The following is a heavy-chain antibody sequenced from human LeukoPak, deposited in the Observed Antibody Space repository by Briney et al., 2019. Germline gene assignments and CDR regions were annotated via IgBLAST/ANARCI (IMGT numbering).Heavy chain of an antibody. CDR1: GFTFSSYA. V-gene: IGHV3-30-3*01. CDR2: TSYDGSNK. J-gene: IGHJ3*02. Sequence: PGGSLRLSCAASGFTFSSYAMHWVRQAPGKGLEWVAVTSYDGSNKYYADSVKGRFTISRDNSKNTLCLQMNSLRAEDTAVYYCARNYYDSSGYYYGDAFDIWGQGTMVTVSS. CDR3: ARNYYDSSGYYYGDAFDI. D-gene: IGHD3-22*01.